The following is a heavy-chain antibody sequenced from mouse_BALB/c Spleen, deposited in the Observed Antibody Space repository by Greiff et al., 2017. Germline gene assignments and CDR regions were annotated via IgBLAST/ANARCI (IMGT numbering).Heavy chain of an antibody. CDR2: IYPGDGDT. CDR1: GYAFSSSW. J-gene: IGHJ2*01. CDR3: ASLTTVVPYYFDY. V-gene: IGHV1-82*01. Sequence: VQLQQSGPELVKPGASVKISCKASGYAFSSSWMNWVKQRPGQGLEWIGRIYPGDGDTNYNGKFKGKATLTADKSSSTAYMQLSSLTSVDSAVYFCASLTTVVPYYFDYWGQGTTLTVSS. D-gene: IGHD1-1*01.